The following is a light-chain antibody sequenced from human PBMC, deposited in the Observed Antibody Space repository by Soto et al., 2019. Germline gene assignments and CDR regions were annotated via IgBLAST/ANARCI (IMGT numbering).Light chain of an antibody. CDR1: NIGNNR. Sequence: SYELTQPPSVSVAPEKTATITCGGNNIGNNRVHWYRQKPGQAPVLLISYDSDRPSGIPERFSGSNSENTATLTISRVEAGDEADYYCQVWDIMTDNYVFGSGTKVTVL. CDR3: QVWDIMTDNYV. V-gene: IGLV3-21*04. J-gene: IGLJ1*01. CDR2: YDS.